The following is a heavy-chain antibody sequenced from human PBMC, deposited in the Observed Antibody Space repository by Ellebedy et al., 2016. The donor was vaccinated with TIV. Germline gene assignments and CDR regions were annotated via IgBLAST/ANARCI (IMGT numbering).Heavy chain of an antibody. Sequence: GESLKISCAASGFTFSDYYMSWIRQAPGKGLEWVSYISTTGYTIYYADSVKGRFTISRDNAENSLFLQMNSLRAEDTAEYYCARANRTGITGGFYFDYWGQGALVTVSS. CDR3: ARANRTGITGGFYFDY. CDR2: ISTTGYTI. D-gene: IGHD1-7*01. CDR1: GFTFSDYY. V-gene: IGHV3-11*01. J-gene: IGHJ4*02.